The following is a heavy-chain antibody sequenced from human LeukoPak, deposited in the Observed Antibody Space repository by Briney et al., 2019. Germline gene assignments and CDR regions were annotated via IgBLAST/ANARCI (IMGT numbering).Heavy chain of an antibody. CDR2: ISGIGDI. J-gene: IGHJ4*02. CDR1: GFTFSDYY. D-gene: IGHD5-18*01. Sequence: PGGSLRLSCAASGFTFSDYYMSWIRQAPGKGLEWVSVISGIGDIYYADSVKGRFTISRDDSQNMVYLQINSLRAEDTAVYFCAKAMAGGYNYGPFDNWGLGALVTVSS. CDR3: AKAMAGGYNYGPFDN. V-gene: IGHV3-23*01.